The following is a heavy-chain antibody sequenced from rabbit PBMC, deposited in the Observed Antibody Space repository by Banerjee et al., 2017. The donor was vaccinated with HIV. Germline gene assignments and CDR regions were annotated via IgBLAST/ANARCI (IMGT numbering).Heavy chain of an antibody. Sequence: QEQLVESGGGLVQPEGSLTLTCTASGFTLSAYWMCWVRQAPGKGLEWIACIFTANGNTYYASWAKGRFTISKTSSTTVTLQMTSLTAADTATYFCARDLAGVIGWNFSLWGPGTLVNVS. D-gene: IGHD4-1*01. J-gene: IGHJ4*01. CDR1: GFTLSAYW. CDR3: ARDLAGVIGWNFSL. CDR2: IFTANGNT. V-gene: IGHV1S45*01.